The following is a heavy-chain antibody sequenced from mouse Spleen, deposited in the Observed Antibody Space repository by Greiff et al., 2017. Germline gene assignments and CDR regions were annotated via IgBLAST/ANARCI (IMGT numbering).Heavy chain of an antibody. V-gene: IGHV5-9-2*01. CDR3: ARQRANGLYYFDY. J-gene: IGHJ2*01. CDR1: GFTFSSYG. D-gene: IGHD3-1*01. CDR2: ISGGGSYT. Sequence: EVQGVESGGGLVKPGGSLKLSCAASGFTFSSYGMSWVRQTPEKRLEWVATISGGGSYTYYPDSVKGRFTISRDNAKNNLYLQMSSLRSEDTALYYCARQRANGLYYFDYWGQGTTLTVSS.